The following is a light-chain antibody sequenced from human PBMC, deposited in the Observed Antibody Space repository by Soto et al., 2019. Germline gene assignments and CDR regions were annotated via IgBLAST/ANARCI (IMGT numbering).Light chain of an antibody. CDR2: WAS. Sequence: DIVMTQSPDALAVSLGERATINCKSSQSVLYSSNNKNYLAWYQQKPGQPPKLLIYWASTRESGVPDRFSGSGSGTDFTLTISSLQAEDGAVYYCQQYYSTPYSFGQGTKLAIK. CDR1: QSVLYSSNNKNY. V-gene: IGKV4-1*01. J-gene: IGKJ2*03. CDR3: QQYYSTPYS.